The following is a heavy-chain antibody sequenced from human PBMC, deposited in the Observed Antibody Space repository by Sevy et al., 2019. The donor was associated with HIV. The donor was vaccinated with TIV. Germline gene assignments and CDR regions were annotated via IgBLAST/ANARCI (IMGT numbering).Heavy chain of an antibody. V-gene: IGHV3-30*02. CDR2: IRYDGSNK. D-gene: IGHD2-15*01. CDR3: ARTHGSGGSCQDYLDY. Sequence: GGSLRLSCAASGFTFSSYGMHWVRQAPGKGLEWVAFIRYDGSNKYYADSVKGRFTISRDKSKNTLYLQMNSLRAEDTAEYYCARTHGSGGSCQDYLDYWGQGTLVTVSS. CDR1: GFTFSSYG. J-gene: IGHJ4*02.